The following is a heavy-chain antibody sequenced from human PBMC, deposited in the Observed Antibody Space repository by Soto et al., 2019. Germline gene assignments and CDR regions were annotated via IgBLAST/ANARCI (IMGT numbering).Heavy chain of an antibody. Sequence: PGGSLRLSCAASGFTFSTYGMHWARQAPGNGLEWVAVIWYDGSNKYYADSVKGRFTISRDNSKNTLYLQMNSLRAEDTAVYYCARDGLVDTAMALYYYYGMDVWGQGTTVTAS. D-gene: IGHD5-18*01. CDR3: ARDGLVDTAMALYYYYGMDV. CDR2: IWYDGSNK. V-gene: IGHV3-33*01. CDR1: GFTFSTYG. J-gene: IGHJ6*02.